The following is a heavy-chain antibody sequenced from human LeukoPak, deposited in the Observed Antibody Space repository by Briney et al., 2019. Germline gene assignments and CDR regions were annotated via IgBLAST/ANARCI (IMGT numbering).Heavy chain of an antibody. Sequence: SVKVSCKASGGTLSSYAISWVRQAPGQGLEWMGRIIPIFGTANYAQKFQGRVTITADKSTSTAYMELSSLRSEDTAVYYCARDRPKWELPIEAYYYYMDVWGKGTTVTVSS. CDR2: IIPIFGTA. D-gene: IGHD1-26*01. V-gene: IGHV1-69*06. CDR1: GGTLSSYA. CDR3: ARDRPKWELPIEAYYYYMDV. J-gene: IGHJ6*03.